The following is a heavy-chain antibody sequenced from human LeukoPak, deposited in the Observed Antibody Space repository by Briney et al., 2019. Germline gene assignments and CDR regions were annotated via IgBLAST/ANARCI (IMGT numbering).Heavy chain of an antibody. CDR3: VKDLRLDLHLDTFHI. D-gene: IGHD1-1*01. J-gene: IGHJ3*02. V-gene: IGHV3-9*01. CDR2: ISWDSGSS. CDR1: GFNLDDYA. Sequence: PGGSLRLSCAASGFNLDDYAMPWVRQAPGKGLEWVSSISWDSGSSVYLDSVKGRFTISRDNAKNSLYLQMNSLTPEDTALYYCVKDLRLDLHLDTFHIWGRGTRVTVSS.